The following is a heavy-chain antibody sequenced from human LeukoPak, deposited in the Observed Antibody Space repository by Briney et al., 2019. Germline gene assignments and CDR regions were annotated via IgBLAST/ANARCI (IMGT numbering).Heavy chain of an antibody. V-gene: IGHV3-21*01. CDR3: ARSPIVVVTASPTYFDY. CDR2: ISSSSSYI. Sequence: GGSLRLSCAASGFTFSSYSMNWVRQAPGKGLEWVSSISSSSSYIYYAVSVKGRFTISRDNAKNSLYLQMNSLRAEDTAVYYCARSPIVVVTASPTYFDYWGQGTLVTVSS. J-gene: IGHJ4*02. CDR1: GFTFSSYS. D-gene: IGHD2-21*02.